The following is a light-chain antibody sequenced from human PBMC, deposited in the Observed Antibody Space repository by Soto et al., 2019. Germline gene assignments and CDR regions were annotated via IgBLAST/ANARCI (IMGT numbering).Light chain of an antibody. CDR1: SGHNSYA. J-gene: IGLJ3*02. CDR3: QTWSTDIRV. CDR2: LNSDGSH. Sequence: QLVLTQPPSASASLGASVKLTCTLSSGHNSYAIAWHQQQPEKGPRYLMKLNSDGSHSKGDGIPDRCSGSSSGAERYLTISSLQSEDEADYYCQTWSTDIRVFGGGTKLTVL. V-gene: IGLV4-69*01.